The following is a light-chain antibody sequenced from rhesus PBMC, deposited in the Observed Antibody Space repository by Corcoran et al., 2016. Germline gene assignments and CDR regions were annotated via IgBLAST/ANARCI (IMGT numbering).Light chain of an antibody. CDR1: NTDISAYKY. CDR2: DVG. J-gene: IGLJ1*01. V-gene: IGLV2-32*02. Sequence: QTALTQPRSVSGSPGQSVTISCTGSNTDISAYKYVSWYQQHPGTVPKLLIYDVGKRPSGVSDRFSGSKSGNTASLTISGLQTEDEADYYCSAHAGTNTFYIFAGGTRVTVL. CDR3: SAHAGTNTFYI.